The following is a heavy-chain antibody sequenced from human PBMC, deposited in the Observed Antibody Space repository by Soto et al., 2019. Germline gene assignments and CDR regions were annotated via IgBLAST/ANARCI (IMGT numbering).Heavy chain of an antibody. V-gene: IGHV1-18*04. D-gene: IGHD3-22*01. CDR2: ISAYNGNT. CDR1: GYTFTSYG. CDR3: ARDTGSYYHSSGLFDY. J-gene: IGHJ4*02. Sequence: ASVKVSCKASGYTFTSYGISWVRQAPGQGLEWMGCISAYNGNTNYAQKLQGRLTMTTDTSTSTAYMEPRSLRSDDTAVYYCARDTGSYYHSSGLFDYWGQGTLVTLSS.